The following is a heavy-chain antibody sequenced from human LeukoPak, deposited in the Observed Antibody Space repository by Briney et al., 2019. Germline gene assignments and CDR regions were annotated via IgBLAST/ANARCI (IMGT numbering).Heavy chain of an antibody. Sequence: ASVKVSCKASGYTFTGYYIHWVRQAPGQGLEWMGRINPNNGGTNYAQKFQGRVTMTRDMSMSKAYMELSRLRSVDTAVYYCAGEDNSSGYRPFDIWGQGTMVTVPS. CDR1: GYTFTGYY. V-gene: IGHV1-2*06. CDR2: INPNNGGT. J-gene: IGHJ3*02. D-gene: IGHD3-22*01. CDR3: AGEDNSSGYRPFDI.